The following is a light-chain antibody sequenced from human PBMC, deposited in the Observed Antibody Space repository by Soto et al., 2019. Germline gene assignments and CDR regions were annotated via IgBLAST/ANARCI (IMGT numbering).Light chain of an antibody. CDR3: SSYTSSSTPFYF. V-gene: IGLV2-14*01. Sequence: QSALTQPASVSGSPGQSITISCTGTRSDVGGYNYVSWYQQHPGKAPKLMIYEVSNRPSGVSNRFSGSKSGNTASLTISGLQAEDEADYYCSSYTSSSTPFYFFGTGTKVTVL. J-gene: IGLJ1*01. CDR1: RSDVGGYNY. CDR2: EVS.